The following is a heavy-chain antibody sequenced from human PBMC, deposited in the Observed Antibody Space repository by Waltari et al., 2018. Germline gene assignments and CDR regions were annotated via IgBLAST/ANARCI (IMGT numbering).Heavy chain of an antibody. Sequence: QVQLVQSGAEVKKPGSSVKVSCKASGGTFSSYAISWVRQAPGQGLEWMGGIIPILGIANYAQKFQGRVTITADKSTSTAYMELSSLRSEDTAVYYCARVKRVKRWLQLIPKEGAFDIWGQGTMVTVSS. J-gene: IGHJ3*02. D-gene: IGHD5-12*01. CDR2: IIPILGIA. CDR3: ARVKRVKRWLQLIPKEGAFDI. CDR1: GGTFSSYA. V-gene: IGHV1-69*10.